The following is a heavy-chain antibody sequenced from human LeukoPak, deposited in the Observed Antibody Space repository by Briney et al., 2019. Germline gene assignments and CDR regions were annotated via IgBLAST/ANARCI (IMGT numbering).Heavy chain of an antibody. V-gene: IGHV3-48*01. CDR1: GFTFSSHN. CDR3: ARDRYSTSSAFDY. D-gene: IGHD6-6*01. J-gene: IGHJ4*02. Sequence: GGSLRLSCAASGFTFSSHNMNWVRQAPGKGLEWVSYVSTSSTIVYYAESVKGRFTISRDNAKTSLYLQMNSLRAEDTAVYYCARDRYSTSSAFDYWGQGTLVTVSS. CDR2: VSTSSTIV.